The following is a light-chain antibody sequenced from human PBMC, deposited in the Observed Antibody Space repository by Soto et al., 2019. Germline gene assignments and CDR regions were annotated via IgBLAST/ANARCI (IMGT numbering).Light chain of an antibody. CDR2: GAS. V-gene: IGKV3-11*01. CDR3: QGRSRPSLT. Sequence: ICLPQPPTTLSFSPGERATLSCRAVQSLSKSWYWQKQRPGQAPMLLSAGASNRGTRIPSRFSGSGSGTALTLTIISLEHYAFAVCFCQGRSRPSLTFGGGTKVDIK. CDR1: QSLSKS. J-gene: IGKJ4*02.